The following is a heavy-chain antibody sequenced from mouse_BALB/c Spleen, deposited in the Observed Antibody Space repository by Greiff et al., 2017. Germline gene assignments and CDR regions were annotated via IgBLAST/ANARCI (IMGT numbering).Heavy chain of an antibody. CDR3: AYGNYLIYYAMED. J-gene: IGHJ4*01. Sequence: EVQLQQSGAELVKPGASVKLSCTASGFNIKDTYMHWVKQRPEQGLEWIGRIDPANGNTKYDPKFQGKATITADTSSNTAYLQLSSLTSEDTAVYYCAYGNYLIYYAMEDWGEGTSVTVSS. CDR1: GFNIKDTY. CDR2: IDPANGNT. D-gene: IGHD2-1*01. V-gene: IGHV14-3*02.